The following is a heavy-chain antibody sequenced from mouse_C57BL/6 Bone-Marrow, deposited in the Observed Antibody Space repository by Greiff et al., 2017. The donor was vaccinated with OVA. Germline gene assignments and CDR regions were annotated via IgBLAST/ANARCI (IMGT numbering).Heavy chain of an antibody. J-gene: IGHJ4*01. V-gene: IGHV2-5*01. CDR3: AKRGYDYEGYAMDY. CDR2: IWRGGST. D-gene: IGHD2-4*01. CDR1: GFSLTSYG. Sequence: QVQLQQSGPGLVQPSQSLSITCTVSGFSLTSYGVHWVRQSPGKGLEWLGVIWRGGSTDYNAAFMSRLSITKDNSKSQVFFKMNSLQADDTAIYYCAKRGYDYEGYAMDYWGQGTSVTVSS.